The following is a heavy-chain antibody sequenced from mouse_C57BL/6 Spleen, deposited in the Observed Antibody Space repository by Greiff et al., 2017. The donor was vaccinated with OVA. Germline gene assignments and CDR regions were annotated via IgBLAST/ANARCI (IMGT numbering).Heavy chain of an antibody. CDR2: IYPGDGDT. Sequence: QLHHSGPELVKPWASVKISCKASGYAFSSSWMNWVKQRPGKGLEWIGRIYPGDGDTNYNGKFKGKATLTADKSSSTAYMQLSSLTSEDAAVYFCGRGSYGNCGYFDVWGTGTTVTVSS. J-gene: IGHJ1*03. CDR3: GRGSYGNCGYFDV. D-gene: IGHD2-1*01. CDR1: GYAFSSSW. V-gene: IGHV1-82*01.